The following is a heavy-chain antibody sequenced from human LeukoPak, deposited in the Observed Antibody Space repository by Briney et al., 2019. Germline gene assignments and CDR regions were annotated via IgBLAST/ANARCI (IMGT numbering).Heavy chain of an antibody. Sequence: GGSLRLSCAASGFTVSSNYMSWVRQAPGKGLEWVSVIYSGGSTYYADSVKGRFTISRDNSKNTLYLQMNSLRAEDTAVYYCAREKTNSGSYYARDAFDIWGQGTMVTVSS. D-gene: IGHD1-26*01. V-gene: IGHV3-66*01. J-gene: IGHJ3*02. CDR1: GFTVSSNY. CDR2: IYSGGST. CDR3: AREKTNSGSYYARDAFDI.